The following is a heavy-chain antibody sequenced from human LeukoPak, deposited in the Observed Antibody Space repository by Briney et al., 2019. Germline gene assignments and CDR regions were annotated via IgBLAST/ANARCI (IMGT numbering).Heavy chain of an antibody. J-gene: IGHJ4*02. D-gene: IGHD6-13*01. CDR2: IGTAGDT. CDR1: GFTFTNYD. CDR3: ASSPAYSSSWYAIDN. V-gene: IGHV3-13*01. Sequence: GGSLRLSCAASGFTFTNYDMHWVRQAAGRGLEWVSGIGTAGDTYYPAYVKGRFTISRENGKSSLYLQMNSLSAGDTVVYYCASSPAYSSSWYAIDNWGQGTLVTVSS.